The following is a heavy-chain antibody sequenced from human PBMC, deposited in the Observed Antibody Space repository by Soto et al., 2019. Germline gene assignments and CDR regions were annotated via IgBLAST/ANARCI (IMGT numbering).Heavy chain of an antibody. CDR2: INPDATTI. D-gene: IGHD3-10*01. Sequence: GGSLRLSCATSGFTFSNSWIRWARQAPGEGLVWVSRINPDATTINYADSVKGRFTVSRDNAKNTLYLQMNSLRAEDTAVYYCATAGSYHFDHWGQGTLVTVSS. J-gene: IGHJ4*02. CDR1: GFTFSNSW. V-gene: IGHV3-74*01. CDR3: ATAGSYHFDH.